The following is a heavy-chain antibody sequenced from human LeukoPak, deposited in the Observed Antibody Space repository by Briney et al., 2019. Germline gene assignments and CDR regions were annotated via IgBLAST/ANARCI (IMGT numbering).Heavy chain of an antibody. Sequence: GGSLRLSCAASGFTFSNAWMSWVRQAPGKGPEWVGRIKSKTDGGTTDYAAPVKGRFTISRDDSKNTLYLQMNSLRAEDMAVYYCANNKGDGYKDAFDIWGQGTMVTVSS. CDR2: IKSKTDGGTT. D-gene: IGHD5-24*01. CDR3: ANNKGDGYKDAFDI. CDR1: GFTFSNAW. J-gene: IGHJ3*02. V-gene: IGHV3-15*01.